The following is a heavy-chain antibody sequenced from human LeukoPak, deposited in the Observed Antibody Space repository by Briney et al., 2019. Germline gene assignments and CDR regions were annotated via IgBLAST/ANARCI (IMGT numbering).Heavy chain of an antibody. CDR1: GGSFSDYY. Sequence: SETLSLTCAVYGGSFSDYYWTWIRQPPGKGLEWIGEINHSGSTNYNPSLKSRVTISVDTSKKQFFLRLSSVTAADTAVYYCASSYSSGWYSFGWFDPWGQGTLVTVSS. D-gene: IGHD6-19*01. CDR3: ASSYSSGWYSFGWFDP. CDR2: INHSGST. V-gene: IGHV4-34*01. J-gene: IGHJ5*02.